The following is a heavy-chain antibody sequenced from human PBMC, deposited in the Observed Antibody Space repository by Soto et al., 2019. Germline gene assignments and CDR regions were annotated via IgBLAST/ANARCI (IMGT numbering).Heavy chain of an antibody. V-gene: IGHV1-8*01. CDR2: MNPNSGNT. D-gene: IGHD6-19*01. CDR3: ASRSSGWYGGAFDI. CDR1: GYTFTSYD. Sequence: QVQLVQSGAEVKKPGASVKVSCKASGYTFTSYDINWVRQATGQGLEWMGWMNPNSGNTGYAQKFQGRVNMTRNTSISTAYMELSSLRSEDTAVYYCASRSSGWYGGAFDIWGQGTMVTVSS. J-gene: IGHJ3*02.